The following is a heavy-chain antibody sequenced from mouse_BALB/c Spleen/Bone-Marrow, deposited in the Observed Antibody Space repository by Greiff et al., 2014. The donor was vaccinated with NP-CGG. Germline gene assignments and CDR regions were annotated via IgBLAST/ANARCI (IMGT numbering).Heavy chain of an antibody. Sequence: VQVVESGAELVRPGTSVKVSCKASGYAFTNYLIEWVKRRPGQGLEWIGVINPGSGSTNFNENFKGKATLTADKSSSTAYMQLSSLTSDDSAVYFCARRLTGTSAMDYWGQGTSVTVSS. D-gene: IGHD4-1*01. CDR1: GYAFTNYL. J-gene: IGHJ4*01. V-gene: IGHV1-54*01. CDR3: ARRLTGTSAMDY. CDR2: INPGSGST.